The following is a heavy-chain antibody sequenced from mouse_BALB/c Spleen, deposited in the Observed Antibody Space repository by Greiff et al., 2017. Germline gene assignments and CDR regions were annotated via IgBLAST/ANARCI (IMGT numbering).Heavy chain of an antibody. D-gene: IGHD2-10*01. Sequence: EVQRVESGGGLVQPGGSLRLSCATSGFTFTDYYMSWVRQPPGKALEWLGFIRNKANGYTTEYSASVKGRFTISRDNSPSILYLQMNTLRAEDSATYYCARDKAYYGNYVYAMDDWGQGTSVTVSS. CDR1: GFTFTDYY. V-gene: IGHV7-3*02. CDR3: ARDKAYYGNYVYAMDD. J-gene: IGHJ4*01. CDR2: IRNKANGYTT.